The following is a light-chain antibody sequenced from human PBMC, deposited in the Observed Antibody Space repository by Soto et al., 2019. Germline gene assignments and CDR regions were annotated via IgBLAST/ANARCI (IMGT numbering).Light chain of an antibody. J-gene: IGKJ4*01. CDR2: WAS. V-gene: IGKV4-1*01. Sequence: DIVMTQSPDSLAVSLGERATINCKSSQSVLYNSNNKHYLAWYQQKPGQPPNLLIYWASTRESGVPDRFSGSGSGTDFTLTISSLQAEDVAVYYCQQYYSIPVTFGGGTKVEIK. CDR1: QSVLYNSNNKHY. CDR3: QQYYSIPVT.